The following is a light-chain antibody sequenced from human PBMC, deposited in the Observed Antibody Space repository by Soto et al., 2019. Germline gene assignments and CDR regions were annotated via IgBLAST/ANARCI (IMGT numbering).Light chain of an antibody. CDR3: GSYEGGNTFV. CDR1: SSDVGGYNY. CDR2: EAT. V-gene: IGLV2-8*01. J-gene: IGLJ1*01. Sequence: QSVLTQSPSASGSPGQSVTISCIGTSSDVGGYNYVSWYQHHPGKAPKLIIYEATKRPSGVPDRFSGSRSGTTASLTVSGLQAEDEADYYCGSYEGGNTFVFGTGTKVTVL.